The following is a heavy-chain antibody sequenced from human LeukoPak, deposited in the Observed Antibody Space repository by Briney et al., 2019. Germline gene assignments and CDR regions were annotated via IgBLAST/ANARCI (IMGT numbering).Heavy chain of an antibody. CDR1: GGSISSYY. CDR2: IYYSGST. Sequence: PSETLSLTCTVSGGSISSYYWSWIRQPPGKGLEWIGYIYYSGSTNYNPSLKSRVTISVDTSKNQFSLKLSSVTAADTAVYYCARMGSSGSEFDYWGQGTLVTVSS. CDR3: ARMGSSGSEFDY. D-gene: IGHD3-22*01. J-gene: IGHJ4*02. V-gene: IGHV4-59*01.